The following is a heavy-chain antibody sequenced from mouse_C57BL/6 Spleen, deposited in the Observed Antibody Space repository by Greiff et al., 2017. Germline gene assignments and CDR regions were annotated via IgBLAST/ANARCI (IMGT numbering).Heavy chain of an antibody. CDR1: GFTFSSYA. J-gene: IGHJ2*01. CDR3: ARGTTVVAPFDY. Sequence: EVQRVESGGGLVKPGGSLKLSCAASGFTFSSYAMSWVRQTPEKRLEWVATISDGGSYTYYPDNVKGRFTISRDNAKNNRYLQMSHLKSEDTAMYYCARGTTVVAPFDYWGQGTTLTVSS. CDR2: ISDGGSYT. V-gene: IGHV5-4*01. D-gene: IGHD1-1*01.